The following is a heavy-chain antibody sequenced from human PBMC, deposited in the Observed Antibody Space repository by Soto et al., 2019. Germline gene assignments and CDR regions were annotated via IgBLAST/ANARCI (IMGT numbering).Heavy chain of an antibody. V-gene: IGHV4-59*12. Sequence: SETLPLTCTVSGGSISSYYWSWIRQPPGKGLEWIGYIYYSGSTNYNPSLKSRVTISVDKSKNQFSLKLSSVTAADTAVYYCASEDYGDYVRWGQGTLVTVSS. CDR3: ASEDYGDYVR. J-gene: IGHJ4*02. CDR1: GGSISSYY. CDR2: IYYSGST. D-gene: IGHD4-17*01.